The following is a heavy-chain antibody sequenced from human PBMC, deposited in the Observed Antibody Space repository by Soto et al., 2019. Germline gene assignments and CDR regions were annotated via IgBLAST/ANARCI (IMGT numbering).Heavy chain of an antibody. Sequence: QVQLQESGPGLVKPSETLSLTCTVSGGSISSYYWSWIRQPPGKGLEWIGYIYYSGSTNYNPSLKLRVTISVDTSKNQFSLKLSSVTAADTAVYYCARGRSIAAAGHPYYGMDVWGQGTTVTVSS. D-gene: IGHD6-13*01. CDR1: GGSISSYY. J-gene: IGHJ6*02. CDR3: ARGRSIAAAGHPYYGMDV. V-gene: IGHV4-59*01. CDR2: IYYSGST.